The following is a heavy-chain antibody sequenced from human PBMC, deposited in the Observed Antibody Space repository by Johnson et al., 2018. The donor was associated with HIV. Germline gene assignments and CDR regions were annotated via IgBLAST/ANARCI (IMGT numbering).Heavy chain of an antibody. CDR2: IYSGVTT. CDR1: GFTFSSYA. D-gene: IGHD3-22*01. J-gene: IGHJ3*02. V-gene: IGHV3-30*14. Sequence: QVQLVESGGGLVQPGRSLRLSCAASGFTFSSYAMHWVRQAPGKGLEWVAVIYSGVTTYYADSVKGRFTISRDSSKNTLYLQMNSLRAEDTAVYYCATADRWYYYDSSGYSDSFDMWGQGTMVTVSS. CDR3: ATADRWYYYDSSGYSDSFDM.